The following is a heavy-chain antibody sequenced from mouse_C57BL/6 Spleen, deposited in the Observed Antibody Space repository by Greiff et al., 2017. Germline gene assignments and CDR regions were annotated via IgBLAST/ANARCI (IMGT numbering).Heavy chain of an antibody. V-gene: IGHV1-72*01. CDR3: ARRKDYDEAWYAY. J-gene: IGHJ3*01. Sequence: VKLMESGAELVKPGASVKLSCKASGYTFTSYWMHWVKQRPGRGLEWIGRIDPNSGGTKYNEKFKSKATLTVDKPSSTAYMQLSSLTSEDSAVYDCARRKDYDEAWYAYWGQGTLVTVSA. CDR1: GYTFTSYW. D-gene: IGHD2-4*01. CDR2: IDPNSGGT.